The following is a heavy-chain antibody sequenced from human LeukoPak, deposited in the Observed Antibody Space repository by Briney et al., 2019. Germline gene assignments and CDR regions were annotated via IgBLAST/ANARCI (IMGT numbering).Heavy chain of an antibody. CDR2: ISSSGSYI. Sequence: GGSLRLSCAASGFTFSSYSMNWVRQAPGKGLEWVSSISSSGSYIYYADSVKGRFTISRDNAKNSLYLQMNSLRDDDSAAYFCARVYLERLTAGYFDHWGQGTQVTVSP. CDR1: GFTFSSYS. J-gene: IGHJ4*02. V-gene: IGHV3-21*01. CDR3: ARVYLERLTAGYFDH. D-gene: IGHD1-26*01.